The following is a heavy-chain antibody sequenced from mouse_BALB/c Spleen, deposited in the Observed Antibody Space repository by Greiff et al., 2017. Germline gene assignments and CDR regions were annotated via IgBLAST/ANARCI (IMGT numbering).Heavy chain of an antibody. J-gene: IGHJ1*01. CDR1: GYSITSDYA. D-gene: IGHD1-2*01. V-gene: IGHV3-2*02. CDR2: ISYSGST. Sequence: DVQLQESGPGLVKPSQSLSLTCTVTGYSITSDYAWNWIRQFPGNKLEWMGYISYSGSTSYNPSLKSRISITRDTSKNQFFLQLNSVTTEDTATYYGARRDYGPRYWYFDVWGAGTTVTVSS. CDR3: ARRDYGPRYWYFDV.